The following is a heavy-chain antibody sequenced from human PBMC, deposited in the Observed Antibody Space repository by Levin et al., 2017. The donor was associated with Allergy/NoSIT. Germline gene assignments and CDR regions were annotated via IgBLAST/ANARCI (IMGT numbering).Heavy chain of an antibody. D-gene: IGHD3-10*01. CDR2: IWYDGSNK. CDR3: ARGGHLWFGELLSHFDY. V-gene: IGHV3-33*01. CDR1: GFTFSSYG. Sequence: LSLTCAASGFTFSSYGMHWVRQAPGKGLEWVAVIWYDGSNKYYADSVKGRFTISRDNSKNTLYLQMNSLRAEDTAVYYCARGGHLWFGELLSHFDYWGQGTLVTVSS. J-gene: IGHJ4*02.